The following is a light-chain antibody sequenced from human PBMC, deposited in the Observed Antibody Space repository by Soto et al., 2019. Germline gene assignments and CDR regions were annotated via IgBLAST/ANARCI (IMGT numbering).Light chain of an antibody. J-gene: IGLJ3*02. CDR3: ATWDDSLNARGV. CDR2: NNN. Sequence: QSVLTQTPSASGTPGQTVTISCSGSRSNIGNNAVSWYQQFPGTAPKLLIYNNNQRPSGVPDLFSGSKSGTSASLAISGLQCEDEADYYCATWDDSLNARGVFGGGTKLTVL. CDR1: RSNIGNNA. V-gene: IGLV1-44*01.